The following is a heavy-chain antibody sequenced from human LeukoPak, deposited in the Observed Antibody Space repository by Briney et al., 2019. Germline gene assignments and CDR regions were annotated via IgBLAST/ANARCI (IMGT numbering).Heavy chain of an antibody. J-gene: IGHJ5*02. Sequence: PGGSLRLSCAASGFTFSRYAMHWVRQAPGKGLEWVAVISYDGRNKNYADSVKGRFTISRDNSKNTLYLQMNSLRTEDTAVYYCARGSWRFDNGDSGFDPWGQGTLVTVSS. D-gene: IGHD4-17*01. V-gene: IGHV3-30*04. CDR3: ARGSWRFDNGDSGFDP. CDR2: ISYDGRNK. CDR1: GFTFSRYA.